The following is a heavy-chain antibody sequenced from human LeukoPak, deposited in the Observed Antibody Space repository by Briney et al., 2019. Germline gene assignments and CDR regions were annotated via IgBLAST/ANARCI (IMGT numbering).Heavy chain of an antibody. J-gene: IGHJ4*02. CDR2: IKYDGSDK. V-gene: IGHV3-7*01. CDR1: GFSFSTNW. Sequence: KTGGSLRLSCAASGFSFSTNWMTWVRQAPGKGLEWLASIKYDGSDKYYVESVKGRFTISRDNAKSSLYLQMDSLRVEDTAVYYCARDRPYGSYDYRGQGTLVTVSS. CDR3: ARDRPYGSYDY. D-gene: IGHD1-26*01.